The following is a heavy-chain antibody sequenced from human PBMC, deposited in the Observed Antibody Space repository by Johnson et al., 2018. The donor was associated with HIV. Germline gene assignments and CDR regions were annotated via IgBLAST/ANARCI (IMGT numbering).Heavy chain of an antibody. V-gene: IGHV3-9*01. D-gene: IGHD3-22*01. CDR2: ISWNSGSI. CDR3: AKALGIVVVLDAFDI. CDR1: GFTFDDYA. Sequence: EVQLVESGGGVVRPGGSLRLSCAASGFTFDDYAMHWVRQAPGKGLEWVSGISWNSGSIGYADSVKGRFTISRDNAKNSLYLQMNSLRAEDTALYYCAKALGIVVVLDAFDIWGQGTMVTVSS. J-gene: IGHJ3*02.